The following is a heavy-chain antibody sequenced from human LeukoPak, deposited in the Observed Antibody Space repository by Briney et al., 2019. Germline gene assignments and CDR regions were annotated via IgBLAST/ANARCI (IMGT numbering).Heavy chain of an antibody. CDR3: AEIDAGWHSFDAFDV. CDR1: GFTFSSYA. J-gene: IGHJ3*01. CDR2: ISGSGGST. V-gene: IGHV3-23*01. D-gene: IGHD6-19*01. Sequence: GGSLRLSCAASGFTFSSYAMSWVRQAPGKGLEWVSAISGSGGSTYHADSVKGRLTISRDNSKNTLYLQMNSLRVEDTALYYCAEIDAGWHSFDAFDVWGQGTMVTVSS.